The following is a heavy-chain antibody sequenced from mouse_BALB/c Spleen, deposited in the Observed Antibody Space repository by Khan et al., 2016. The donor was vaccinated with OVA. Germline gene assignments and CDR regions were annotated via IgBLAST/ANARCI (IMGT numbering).Heavy chain of an antibody. D-gene: IGHD6-2*01. J-gene: IGHJ1*01. V-gene: IGHV9-1*02. CDR2: INTYTGEP. Sequence: QIQLVQSGPELKKPGETVKISCKASGFTFTNYGMNWVKQAPGKDLKWMGWINTYTGEPTYGDDFKGRFVLSLETSASTAYLQISNLINEDMAPYFCARISSYWYSDFWGAGTTVTVSS. CDR3: ARISSYWYSDF. CDR1: GFTFTNYG.